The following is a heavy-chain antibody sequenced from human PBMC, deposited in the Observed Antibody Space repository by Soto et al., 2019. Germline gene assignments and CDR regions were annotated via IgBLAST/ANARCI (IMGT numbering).Heavy chain of an antibody. CDR3: ASQVHPGYSSD. D-gene: IGHD2-15*01. V-gene: IGHV1-8*01. J-gene: IGHJ4*02. Sequence: ASVKVSCKASGYTFTSYDINWVRQAPGQGLEWVGWVNPTSEYTAHAQKFQGRVTLTREISTATAYMELSSLTSEDTAVYFCASQVHPGYSSDCGPGTKVTVSS. CDR2: VNPTSEYT. CDR1: GYTFTSYD.